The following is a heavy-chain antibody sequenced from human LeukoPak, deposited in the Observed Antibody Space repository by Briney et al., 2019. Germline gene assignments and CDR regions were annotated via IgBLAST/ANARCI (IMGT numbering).Heavy chain of an antibody. CDR1: GFTFRPYA. V-gene: IGHV3-23*01. J-gene: IGHJ4*02. D-gene: IGHD6-13*01. CDR2: LSGSGAIT. CDR3: AKRSTEEHQLGGHFDY. Sequence: GGSLRLSCAASGFTFRPYAMSWVRQAPGKGLEWVSTLSGSGAITYYADSVKGRFTISRDNSKNTLELQMNSLRAEDTAVYYCAKRSTEEHQLGGHFDYWGQGTLVTVSS.